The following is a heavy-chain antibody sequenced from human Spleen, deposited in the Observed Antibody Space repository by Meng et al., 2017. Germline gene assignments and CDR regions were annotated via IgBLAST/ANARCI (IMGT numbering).Heavy chain of an antibody. CDR3: ARDPRYGESRTAASDY. V-gene: IGHV4-34*01. J-gene: IGHJ4*02. CDR1: GGSFSGYY. CDR2: INHSAGT. D-gene: IGHD6-13*01. Sequence: GSLRLSCAVYGGSFSGYYWSWIRQPPGKGLEWIGEINHSAGTNYNPSLKSRVTISIDTSKKQFSLKLSSVTAADTAVYYCARDPRYGESRTAASDYWGQGTLVTVSS.